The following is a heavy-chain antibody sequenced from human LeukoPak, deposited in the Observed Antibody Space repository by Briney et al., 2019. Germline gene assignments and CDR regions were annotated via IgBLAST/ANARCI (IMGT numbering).Heavy chain of an antibody. J-gene: IGHJ4*02. D-gene: IGHD3-16*02. V-gene: IGHV4-34*01. CDR1: GGSFSGYY. CDR3: ARLYVWGSYRFDY. CDR2: INHSGGT. Sequence: PSETLSLTXAVYGGSFSGYYWSWIRQPPGKGLEWIGEINHSGGTNYNPSLKSRVTISVDTSKNQFSLKLSSVTAADTAVYYCARLYVWGSYRFDYWGQGTLVTVSS.